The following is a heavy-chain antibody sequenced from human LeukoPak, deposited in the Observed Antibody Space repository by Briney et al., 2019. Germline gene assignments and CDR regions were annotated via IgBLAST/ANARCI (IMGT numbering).Heavy chain of an antibody. D-gene: IGHD2-2*01. CDR3: ARFFSSSGKADY. CDR2: ISSSSSSI. CDR1: GFTFSSYS. V-gene: IGHV3-21*01. J-gene: IGHJ4*02. Sequence: GGSLRLSCAASGFTFSSYSMNWVRQAPGKGLEWVSSISSSSSSIYYADSVKGRFTISRDNAKNSLYLQMNSLRAEDTAVYYCARFFSSSGKADYWGQGTLVTVSS.